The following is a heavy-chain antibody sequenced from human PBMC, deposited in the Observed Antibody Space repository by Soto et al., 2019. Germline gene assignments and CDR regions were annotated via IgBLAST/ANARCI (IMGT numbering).Heavy chain of an antibody. Sequence: DVHLLESGGGLIQPGWSLRLACAASGCTFSSYAMSWVRQAPGKGMEWVSGISGSGDSTYDADSVKGRFTISRDNSRNTLYLPMNSLSVDVTALYYCAKGSDSSSWNNLFDPWGRGAMVTVSS. CDR1: GCTFSSYA. J-gene: IGHJ5*02. CDR2: ISGSGDST. CDR3: AKGSDSSSWNNLFDP. V-gene: IGHV3-23*01. D-gene: IGHD6-13*01.